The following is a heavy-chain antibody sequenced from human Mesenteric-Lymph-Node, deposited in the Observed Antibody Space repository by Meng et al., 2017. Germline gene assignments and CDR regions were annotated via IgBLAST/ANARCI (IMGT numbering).Heavy chain of an antibody. D-gene: IGHD6-13*01. CDR2: IYHSGST. CDR1: GGSFSGYF. CDR3: ARVAAAGNEWFDP. V-gene: IGHV4-34*01. Sequence: HVQLQQWGAGLLKPSETLSLTCAVYGGSFSGYFWTWIRQPPGKGLEWIGEIYHSGSTNYNPSLKSRVTISVDKSKNQFSLKLSSVTAADTAVYYCARVAAAGNEWFDPWGQGTLVTVSS. J-gene: IGHJ5*02.